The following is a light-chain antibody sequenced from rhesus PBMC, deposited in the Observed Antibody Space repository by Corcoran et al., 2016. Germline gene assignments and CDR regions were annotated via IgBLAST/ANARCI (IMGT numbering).Light chain of an antibody. CDR3: PQYTTWPLT. J-gene: IGKJ4*01. Sequence: EIVLTQSPATLSLSPGERATLSCRASQSVSSSLAWYQQKPEQAPRLLRYGACSRDTGIPDRFSGSGSGTDFTLTSSSLEPGDFAVYYCPQYTTWPLTFGGGTKVEIK. V-gene: IGKV3-42*03. CDR1: QSVSSS. CDR2: GAC.